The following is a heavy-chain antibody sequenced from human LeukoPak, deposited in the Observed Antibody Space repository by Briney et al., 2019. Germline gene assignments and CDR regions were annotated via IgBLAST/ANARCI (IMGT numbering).Heavy chain of an antibody. CDR3: AKFDSSSPFGY. CDR1: GLTFSSYS. J-gene: IGHJ4*02. V-gene: IGHV3-48*01. CDR2: ISSSSSTI. D-gene: IGHD6-13*01. Sequence: GGSLRLSCAASGLTFSSYSMNWVRQAPGKGLEWVSYISSSSSTIYYADSVKGRFTTSRDNSKNTLYLQMNSLRAEDTAVYYCAKFDSSSPFGYWGQGTLVTVSS.